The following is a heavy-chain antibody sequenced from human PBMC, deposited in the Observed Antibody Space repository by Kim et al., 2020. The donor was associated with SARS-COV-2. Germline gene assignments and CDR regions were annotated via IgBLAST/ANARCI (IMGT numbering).Heavy chain of an antibody. CDR3: ARDGPFDY. V-gene: IGHV3-48*03. J-gene: IGHJ4*02. CDR2: GSTI. Sequence: GSTIYYADSVKGRFTISRDNAKNSLYLQMNSLRAEDTAVYYCARDGPFDYWGQGTLVTVSS.